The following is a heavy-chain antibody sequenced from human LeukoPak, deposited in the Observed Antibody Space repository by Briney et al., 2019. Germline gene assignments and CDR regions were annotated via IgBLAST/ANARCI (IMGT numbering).Heavy chain of an antibody. V-gene: IGHV3-33*01. CDR2: IWYDGSNK. CDR1: GFTFSSYG. J-gene: IGHJ4*02. D-gene: IGHD5-24*01. Sequence: PGRSLRLSCAASGFTFSSYGMHWVRQAPGKGLEWVAVIWYDGSNKYYADSVKGRFTISRDNSKNTLYLQMNSLRAEDTAVYYCASFNRDGYNTDYWGQGTLVTVSS. CDR3: ASFNRDGYNTDY.